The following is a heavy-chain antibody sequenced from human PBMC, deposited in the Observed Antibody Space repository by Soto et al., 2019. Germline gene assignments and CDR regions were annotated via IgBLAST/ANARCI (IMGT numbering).Heavy chain of an antibody. D-gene: IGHD6-6*01. J-gene: IGHJ5*02. CDR1: GGSFGGYY. CDR2: INHSGST. Sequence: QVQLQQWGAGLLRPSETFSLTCPAYGGSFGGYYWGWFGQPPGRGLEWIGEINHSGSTNYNPSLKSRVTISVDTSENQFSLKPSSVTAADTAVYYCARGVAARPRWFDPWGQGTLVTVSS. V-gene: IGHV4-34*01. CDR3: ARGVAARPRWFDP.